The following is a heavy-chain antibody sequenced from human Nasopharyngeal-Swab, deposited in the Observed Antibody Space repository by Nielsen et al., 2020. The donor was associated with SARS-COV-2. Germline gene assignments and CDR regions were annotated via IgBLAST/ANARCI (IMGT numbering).Heavy chain of an antibody. CDR2: INHSGST. CDR1: GGSFSGSY. CDR3: ARGGEGVEPAPILGLGPYYSYFYMDV. D-gene: IGHD2-2*01. Sequence: SETLSLTCAVYGGSFSGSYWGWIRQPPGKGPEWIAEINHSGSTNYNPSLKSRVIISVDTSKNQFSLKLNSVTAADTAVYFCARGGEGVEPAPILGLGPYYSYFYMDVWGKGTTVTVSS. J-gene: IGHJ6*03. V-gene: IGHV4-34*01.